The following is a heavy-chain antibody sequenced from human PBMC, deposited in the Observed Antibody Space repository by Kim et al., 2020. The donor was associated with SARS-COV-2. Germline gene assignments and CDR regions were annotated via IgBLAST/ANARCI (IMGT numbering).Heavy chain of an antibody. J-gene: IGHJ4*02. V-gene: IGHV3-30*04. D-gene: IGHD2-15*01. CDR3: ARDLYPLSGRTTPFDY. CDR1: GFTFSSYA. Sequence: GGSLRLSCAASGFTFSSYAMHWVRQAPGKGLEWVAVISYDGSNKYSADSVKGRFTISRDNSKNTLYLQMNSLRAEDTAVYYCARDLYPLSGRTTPFDYWGQGTLVTVSS. CDR2: ISYDGSNK.